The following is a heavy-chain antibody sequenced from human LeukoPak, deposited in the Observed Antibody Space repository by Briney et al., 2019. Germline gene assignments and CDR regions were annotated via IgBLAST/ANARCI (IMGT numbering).Heavy chain of an antibody. D-gene: IGHD4-17*01. J-gene: IGHJ3*02. Sequence: GGSLRLSCAASGFTFSDYHMSWIRQAPGKGLECVSSISSSGTTIYYADSVKGRFTISRDNAKNSLFLQMNSLRAEDTAVYYCARIDYGDYVGALDIWGQGTMVTVSS. CDR1: GFTFSDYH. CDR2: ISSSGTTI. V-gene: IGHV3-11*01. CDR3: ARIDYGDYVGALDI.